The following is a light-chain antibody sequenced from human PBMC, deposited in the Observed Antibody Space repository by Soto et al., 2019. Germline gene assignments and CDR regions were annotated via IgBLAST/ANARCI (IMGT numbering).Light chain of an antibody. J-gene: IGLJ1*01. Sequence: QSALTQPPSASGSPGQSVTISCTGTSIDVGGYNYVSWYQQHPGKAPKLMIYEVSKRPSGVPDRFSGSKSDNTAYLTVSGLQAEDEADYYCISYAGSDNFVFGTGTKVTVL. CDR1: SIDVGGYNY. CDR3: ISYAGSDNFV. V-gene: IGLV2-8*01. CDR2: EVS.